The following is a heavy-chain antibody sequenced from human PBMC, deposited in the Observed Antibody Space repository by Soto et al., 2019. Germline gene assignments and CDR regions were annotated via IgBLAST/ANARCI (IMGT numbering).Heavy chain of an antibody. J-gene: IGHJ4*02. V-gene: IGHV4-34*01. CDR2: VSHTGSA. Sequence: PSETLSLTCAVSGGSFTEYYWNWVRQYPGRGLEWIGDVSHTGSAKYNPSLKSRVAMSFDKSKNQVSLTMNFVTAADTAVFYCAFYDFSRPTCTDYWGQGTLVTVSS. CDR3: AFYDFSRPTCTDY. D-gene: IGHD3-3*01. CDR1: GGSFTEYY.